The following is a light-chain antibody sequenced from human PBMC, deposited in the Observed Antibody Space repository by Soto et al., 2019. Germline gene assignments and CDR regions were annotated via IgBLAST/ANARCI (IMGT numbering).Light chain of an antibody. CDR1: SSDIGAYNY. J-gene: IGLJ1*01. Sequence: QSALTQPASVSGSPGQSITISCTGTSSDIGAYNYVSWYQQHPGKAPKLIIYEVSYRPSGISNRFSGSKSGNTASLTISGLQAEDEADYYCSSYTSSTNYVFGTGTKVTVL. CDR2: EVS. V-gene: IGLV2-14*01. CDR3: SSYTSSTNYV.